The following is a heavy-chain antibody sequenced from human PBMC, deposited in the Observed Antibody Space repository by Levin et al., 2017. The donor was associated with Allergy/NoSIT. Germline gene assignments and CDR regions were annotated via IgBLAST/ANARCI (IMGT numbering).Heavy chain of an antibody. D-gene: IGHD3-22*01. CDR2: ISTSSSYI. CDR1: GFTFSSYS. Sequence: GSLRLSCAASGFTFSSYSMNWVRQAPGKGLEWVSSISTSSSYIYYADSMKGRFTISRDNAKNSLFLQMNSLRAEDTAVYYCASSLRPGSSENYWGQGTLVTVSS. J-gene: IGHJ4*02. CDR3: ASSLRPGSSENY. V-gene: IGHV3-21*01.